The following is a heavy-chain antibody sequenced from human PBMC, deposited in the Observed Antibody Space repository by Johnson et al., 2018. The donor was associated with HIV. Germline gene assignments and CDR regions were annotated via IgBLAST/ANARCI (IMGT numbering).Heavy chain of an antibody. CDR1: GFTFSSYA. CDR2: IWYDGSNT. J-gene: IGHJ3*02. CDR3: AKDERIVGAKRWADAFDI. V-gene: IGHV3-33*06. D-gene: IGHD1-26*01. Sequence: QVQLVESGGGVVQPGRSLRLSCAASGFTFSSYAMHWVRQAPGKGLEWVAVIWYDGSNTYYADSVKGRFAISRDNSKNTLYLQLNSLRAEDTAVYYCAKDERIVGAKRWADAFDIWGQGTMVTVSS.